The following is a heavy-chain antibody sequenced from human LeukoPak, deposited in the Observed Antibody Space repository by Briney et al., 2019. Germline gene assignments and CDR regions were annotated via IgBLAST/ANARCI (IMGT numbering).Heavy chain of an antibody. D-gene: IGHD1-1*01. Sequence: GGSLRLSCAASGFTFSSYAMSWVRQAPGKGLEWVSAISGSGGSTYYADSVKGRFTISRDNSKNTLYLQMNSLRAEDTAVYYCAKGTGTTYYYYYGMDVWGQGTTVTVSS. J-gene: IGHJ6*02. V-gene: IGHV3-23*01. CDR2: ISGSGGST. CDR1: GFTFSSYA. CDR3: AKGTGTTYYYYYGMDV.